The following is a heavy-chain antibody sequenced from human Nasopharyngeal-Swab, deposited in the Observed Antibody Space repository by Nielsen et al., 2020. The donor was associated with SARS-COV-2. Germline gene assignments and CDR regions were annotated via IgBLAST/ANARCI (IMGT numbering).Heavy chain of an antibody. CDR3: ARGRQIWSGYQDYYYGMDV. J-gene: IGHJ6*02. D-gene: IGHD3-3*01. CDR2: INHSGST. Sequence: GSLRLSCAASGFTFSSYWMSWIRQPPGKGLEWIGEINHSGSTNYNPSLKSRVTISVDTSKNQFSLKLSSVTAADTAVYYCARGRQIWSGYQDYYYGMDVWGQGTTVTVSS. CDR1: GFTFSSYW. V-gene: IGHV4-34*01.